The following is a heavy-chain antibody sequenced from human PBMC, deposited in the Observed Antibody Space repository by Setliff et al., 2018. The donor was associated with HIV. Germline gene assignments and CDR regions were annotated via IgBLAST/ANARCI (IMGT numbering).Heavy chain of an antibody. CDR3: AKLRYSHDSSGYGIDS. CDR2: IYYTGST. D-gene: IGHD3-22*01. Sequence: SETLSLTCTVSGGSISSYYWSWIRQPPGKRLEWIGYIYYTGSTNYNPSLKSRVTISLDTSKNTVYLHMDSLKFEDAAMYYCAKLRYSHDSSGYGIDSWGQGTLVTVSS. CDR1: GGSISSYY. J-gene: IGHJ4*02. V-gene: IGHV4-59*01.